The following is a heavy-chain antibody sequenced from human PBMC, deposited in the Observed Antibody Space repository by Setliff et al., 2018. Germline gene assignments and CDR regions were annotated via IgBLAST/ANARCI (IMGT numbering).Heavy chain of an antibody. D-gene: IGHD3-3*01. J-gene: IGHJ6*02. CDR1: GYSISSSSYY. V-gene: IGHV4-39*07. CDR2: IYYSGST. Sequence: SETLSLTCGVSGYSISSSSYYWGWIRQPPGKGLEWIGSIYYSGSTYYNPSLKSRVTISVDTSKNQFSLKLSSVTAADTAVYYCARGSQYYNFWSGYHLDYYYYGMDVWGQGTTVTVSS. CDR3: ARGSQYYNFWSGYHLDYYYYGMDV.